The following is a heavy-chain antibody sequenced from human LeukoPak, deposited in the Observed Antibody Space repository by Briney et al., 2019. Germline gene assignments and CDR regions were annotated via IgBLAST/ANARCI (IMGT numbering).Heavy chain of an antibody. CDR2: INPNSGGT. CDR3: ATILGYCSGGSCYHPDYFDY. Sequence: ASVKVSFKASGYTFTGYYMHWVRQAPGQGLEWMGWINPNSGGTNYAQKFQGRVTMTRDTSISTAYMELSRLRSDDTAVYYCATILGYCSGGSCYHPDYFDYWGQGTLVTVSS. CDR1: GYTFTGYY. J-gene: IGHJ4*02. D-gene: IGHD2-15*01. V-gene: IGHV1-2*02.